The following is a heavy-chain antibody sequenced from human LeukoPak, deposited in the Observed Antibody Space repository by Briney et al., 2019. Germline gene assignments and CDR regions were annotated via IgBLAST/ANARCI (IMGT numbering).Heavy chain of an antibody. J-gene: IGHJ6*03. CDR2: INSDGTTT. Sequence: GGSLRLSCVASGFTFSRYWMFWVRQAPGKGLVWVSRINSDGTTTNYADSVKGRFTISRYNAKTTLSLQLNSLRAEDTAVYFCASSGITVTSSYFYYLDVWGKGTMVTVSS. CDR1: GFTFSRYW. CDR3: ASSGITVTSSYFYYLDV. V-gene: IGHV3-74*01. D-gene: IGHD4-17*01.